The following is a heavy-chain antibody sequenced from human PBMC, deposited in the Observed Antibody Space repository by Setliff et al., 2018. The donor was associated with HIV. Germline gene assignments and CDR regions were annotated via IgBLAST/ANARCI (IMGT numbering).Heavy chain of an antibody. Sequence: GGSLRLSCATSGFTFSGHWMTWVRQPPGKGLVWAARTNSDGSSTSHADSVKGRFTISRDNSKNALYLEMNNLRAEDTAIYYCAKGLDYVDSSGYSYFRLWGQGTQVTVSS. D-gene: IGHD3-22*01. CDR3: AKGLDYVDSSGYSYFRL. CDR1: GFTFSGHW. J-gene: IGHJ4*02. CDR2: TNSDGSST. V-gene: IGHV3-74*01.